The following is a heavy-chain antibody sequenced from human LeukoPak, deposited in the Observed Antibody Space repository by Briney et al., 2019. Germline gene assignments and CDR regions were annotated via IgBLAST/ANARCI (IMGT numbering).Heavy chain of an antibody. CDR3: ARPSYCSSTSCRGGYYYYMDV. D-gene: IGHD2-2*01. Sequence: SVKVSCKASGGTFSSYAISWVRQAPGQGVEWMGGIIPIFGTANYAQKFQGRVTITADESTSTAYMELSSLRSEGTAVYYCARPSYCSSTSCRGGYYYYMDVWGKGTTVTVSS. CDR1: GGTFSSYA. J-gene: IGHJ6*03. V-gene: IGHV1-69*13. CDR2: IIPIFGTA.